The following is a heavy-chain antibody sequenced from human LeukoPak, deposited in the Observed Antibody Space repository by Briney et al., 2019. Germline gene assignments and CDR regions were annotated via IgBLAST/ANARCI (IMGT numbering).Heavy chain of an antibody. Sequence: GGSLRLSCAASGFTFSSYSMNWVRKAPGKGLEGGSSISSSSSYIYYADSVKGRYTISSDNAKNSLYLQMNSLRAEDTAVYYCARDGTYYDFWSGSVEGAFDIWGQGTMVTVSS. D-gene: IGHD3-3*01. CDR2: ISSSSSYI. CDR1: GFTFSSYS. V-gene: IGHV3-21*01. J-gene: IGHJ3*02. CDR3: ARDGTYYDFWSGSVEGAFDI.